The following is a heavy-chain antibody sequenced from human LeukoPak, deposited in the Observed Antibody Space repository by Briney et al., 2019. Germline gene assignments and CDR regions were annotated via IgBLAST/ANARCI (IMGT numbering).Heavy chain of an antibody. V-gene: IGHV4-31*03. CDR3: ARDLLTDYYYGMDV. CDR2: IYYSGST. Sequence: SETLSLTCTVSGGSISSGGYYWSWIRQHPGKGLEWIGYIYYSGSTYYNPSLKSRVTISVDTSKNQFSLKLSSVTAADTAVYYCARDLLTDYYYGMDVWGQGTTVTVSS. D-gene: IGHD3-16*01. J-gene: IGHJ6*02. CDR1: GGSISSGGYY.